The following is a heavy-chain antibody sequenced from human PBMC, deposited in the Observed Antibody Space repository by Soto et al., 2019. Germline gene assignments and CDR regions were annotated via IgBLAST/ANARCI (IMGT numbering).Heavy chain of an antibody. D-gene: IGHD3-3*01. CDR1: EGYFSGYY. CDR2: INHSGST. CDR3: ASGVVIMGYGMDV. J-gene: IGHJ6*02. Sequence: ETLSLTCGVYEGYFSGYYVILIRQPPGKGLEWIGEINHSGSTNYNPSLKSRVTISVDTSKNQFSLKLSSVTAADTAVYYCASGVVIMGYGMDVWGQGTTVNGS. V-gene: IGHV4-34*01.